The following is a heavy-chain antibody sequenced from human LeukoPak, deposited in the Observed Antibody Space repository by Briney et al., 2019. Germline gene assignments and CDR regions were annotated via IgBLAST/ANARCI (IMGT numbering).Heavy chain of an antibody. J-gene: IGHJ4*02. CDR2: IYSGGST. CDR1: GFTVSSNY. D-gene: IGHD3-16*01. CDR3: ARDLTAYFDY. V-gene: IGHV3-66*01. Sequence: PGGSLRLSCAASGFTVSSNYMSWVRQAPGKGLEWVSVIYSGGSTYYADSVKGRFTISRDNYKKTLYLQMNSLRAEDTAVYYCARDLTAYFDYWGQGTLVTLST.